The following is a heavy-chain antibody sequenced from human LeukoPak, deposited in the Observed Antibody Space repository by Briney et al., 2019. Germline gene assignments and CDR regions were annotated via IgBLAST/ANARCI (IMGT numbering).Heavy chain of an antibody. CDR3: ARSGIGRAFDI. V-gene: IGHV3-74*03. J-gene: IGHJ3*02. CDR2: INKDATIT. D-gene: IGHD3-10*01. CDR1: GFTFSSYA. Sequence: PGGSLRLSCAASGFTFSSYAMSWVRQGPGKGLEWVSRINKDATITTYADSVKGRFTVSRDNVKNMVYLDMNGLRGDDTAVYYCARSGIGRAFDIWGQGATVTVSS.